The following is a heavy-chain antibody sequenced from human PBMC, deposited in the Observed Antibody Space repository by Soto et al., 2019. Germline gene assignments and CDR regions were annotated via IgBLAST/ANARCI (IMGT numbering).Heavy chain of an antibody. CDR2: IYYSGST. CDR1: GGSISSYY. Sequence: PSETLSLTCTVSGGSISSYYWSWIRQPPGKGLEWIGYIYYSGSTNYNPSLKSRVTISVDTSKNQFSLKLSSVTAADTAVYYCGGSSLLEGSPSYYCDYWGQGTLVTV. V-gene: IGHV4-59*01. D-gene: IGHD3-10*01. J-gene: IGHJ4*02. CDR3: GGSSLLEGSPSYYCDY.